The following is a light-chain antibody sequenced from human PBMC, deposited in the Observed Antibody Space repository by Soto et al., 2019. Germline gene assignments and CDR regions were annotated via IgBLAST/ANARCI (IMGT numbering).Light chain of an antibody. CDR1: QSLTSSY. CDR2: GAS. Sequence: EIVLTQSPGTLSLSPGETATLSCRASQSLTSSYLAWYQQRPGQAPSLLIYGASTRATDVPDRFSGSGSGADFTLSISRLEPEDFAVYYCQQYGSSPPRTFGQGTKVDIK. CDR3: QQYGSSPPRT. J-gene: IGKJ1*01. V-gene: IGKV3-20*01.